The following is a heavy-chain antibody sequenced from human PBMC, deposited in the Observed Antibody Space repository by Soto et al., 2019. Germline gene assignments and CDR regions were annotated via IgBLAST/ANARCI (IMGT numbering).Heavy chain of an antibody. V-gene: IGHV1-3*01. D-gene: IGHD1-20*01. CDR2: INPGNGDT. Sequence: ASVKVSCKTSGYSFTKYGLHWVRQAPGQRLEWMGWINPGNGDTKYSQKFQGRVTMTRNTSISTAYMELSSLRSEDTAVYYCATSRSNWNDGTSFAYWGQGTLVTVSS. CDR3: ATSRSNWNDGTSFAY. CDR1: GYSFTKYG. J-gene: IGHJ4*02.